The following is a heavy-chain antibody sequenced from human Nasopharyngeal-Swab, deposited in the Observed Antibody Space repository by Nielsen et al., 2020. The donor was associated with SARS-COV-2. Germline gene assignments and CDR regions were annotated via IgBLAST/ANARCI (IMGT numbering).Heavy chain of an antibody. Sequence: WIRQPPGKGLEWIGEINHSGSTNYNPSLKSRVTISVDTSKNQFSLKLSSVTAADTAVYYCARGTSNYYDSSGTIDYWGQGTLVTVLL. D-gene: IGHD3-22*01. CDR2: INHSGST. V-gene: IGHV4-34*01. CDR3: ARGTSNYYDSSGTIDY. J-gene: IGHJ4*02.